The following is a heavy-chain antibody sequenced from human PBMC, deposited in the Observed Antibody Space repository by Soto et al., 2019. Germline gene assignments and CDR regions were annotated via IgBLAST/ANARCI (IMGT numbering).Heavy chain of an antibody. D-gene: IGHD3-22*01. CDR3: AKDAAYYYDSSGYYYFDY. J-gene: IGHJ4*02. V-gene: IGHV3-23*01. Sequence: GGSLRLSCAASGFTFSSYAMSWVRQAPGKGLEWVSAISGSGGSTYYADSVKGRFTISRDNSKNTLYLQMNSLRAEDTAVYYCAKDAAYYYDSSGYYYFDYWGQGTLVTVSS. CDR1: GFTFSSYA. CDR2: ISGSGGST.